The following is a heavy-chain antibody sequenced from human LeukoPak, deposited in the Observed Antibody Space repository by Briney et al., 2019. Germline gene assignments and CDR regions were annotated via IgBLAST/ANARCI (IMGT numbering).Heavy chain of an antibody. Sequence: PGGSLRLSCAASGFAFSSYSMNWVRQAPGKGLEWVSSISSSSSYIYYADSVKGRFTISRDNSKNTLYLQMNSLRAEDTAVYYCARESRLLGDAFDIWGQGTMVTVSS. D-gene: IGHD3-10*01. CDR3: ARESRLLGDAFDI. J-gene: IGHJ3*02. CDR2: ISSSSSYI. V-gene: IGHV3-21*04. CDR1: GFAFSSYS.